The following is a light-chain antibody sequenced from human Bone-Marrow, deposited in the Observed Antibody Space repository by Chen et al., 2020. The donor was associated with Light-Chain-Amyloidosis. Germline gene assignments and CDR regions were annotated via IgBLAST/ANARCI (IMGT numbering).Light chain of an antibody. V-gene: IGLV6-57*01. CDR2: EDD. CDR3: QSYQGSSHGV. J-gene: IGLJ3*02. CDR1: SGSIATNY. Sequence: FMLTQPHSVSQSPGQTGINSCSSSSGSIATNYVQWYQQRPGSSPTTVIYEDDQRPSVVPDRFSGSIDRSSNSASLTISVLKTEDEAYYYSQSYQGSSHGVFGGGTKLTVL.